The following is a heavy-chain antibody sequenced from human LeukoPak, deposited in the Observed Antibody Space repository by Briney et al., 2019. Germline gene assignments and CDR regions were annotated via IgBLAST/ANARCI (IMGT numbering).Heavy chain of an antibody. D-gene: IGHD6-13*01. CDR2: ISSSSTYI. CDR3: AIAAAGDDF. CDR1: GFTFSSYS. V-gene: IGHV3-21*01. J-gene: IGHJ4*02. Sequence: GGSLRLSCAASGFTFSSYSMNWVRQAPGKGLEWVSFISSSSTYIYYADPVKGRFTISRDNAKNSLYLQMNSLRAEDTALYYCAIAAAGDDFWGQGTLVTVSS.